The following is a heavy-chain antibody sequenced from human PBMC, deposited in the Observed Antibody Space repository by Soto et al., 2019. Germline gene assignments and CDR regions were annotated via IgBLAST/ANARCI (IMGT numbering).Heavy chain of an antibody. V-gene: IGHV1-46*01. CDR3: AFIAVAGAYYYYSMDV. CDR1: GYTFTSYY. CDR2: INPSGGST. Sequence: ASVKVSCKASGYTFTSYYMHGVRQAPGQGLEWMGIINPSGGSTSYAQKFQGRVTMTRDTSTSTVYMELSSLRSEDTAVYYCAFIAVAGAYYYYSMDVWGQGTTVTVSS. D-gene: IGHD6-19*01. J-gene: IGHJ6*02.